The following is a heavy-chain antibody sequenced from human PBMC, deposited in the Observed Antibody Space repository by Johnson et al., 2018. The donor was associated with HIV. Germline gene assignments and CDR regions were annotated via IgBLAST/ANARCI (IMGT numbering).Heavy chain of an antibody. Sequence: QVQLVESGGGVVQPGRSLRLSCAASGFTFSSYAMHWVRQAPGKGLEWVAVISSDGRNKYYADSVKGRFTISRDSSKNTLFLQMNSLRVEDTAIYYCAGRSSAWYEDAFDIWGQGTMVTVSS. V-gene: IGHV3-30*14. CDR3: AGRSSAWYEDAFDI. CDR1: GFTFSSYA. CDR2: ISSDGRNK. D-gene: IGHD6-19*01. J-gene: IGHJ3*02.